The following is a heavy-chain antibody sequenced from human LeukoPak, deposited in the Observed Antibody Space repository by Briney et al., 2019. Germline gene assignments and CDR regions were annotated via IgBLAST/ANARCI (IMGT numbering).Heavy chain of an antibody. CDR2: ISGSGGGT. D-gene: IGHD2-8*01. CDR3: AKNGVSYWYFDL. Sequence: GGSLRLSCAASGFTFSSNAMSWVRQAPGKGLEWVSGISGSGGGTYNADSVKGPFTISRDNSKNTLYLQMNSLRAEDTAVYYCAKNGVSYWYFDLWGRGTLVTVSS. CDR1: GFTFSSNA. V-gene: IGHV3-23*01. J-gene: IGHJ2*01.